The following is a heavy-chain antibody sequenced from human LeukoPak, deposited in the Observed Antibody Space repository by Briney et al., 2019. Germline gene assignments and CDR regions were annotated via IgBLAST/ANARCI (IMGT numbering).Heavy chain of an antibody. CDR3: AKGGGSSYYYYMDV. J-gene: IGHJ6*03. Sequence: GGSLRLSCAASGFTFDDYAMHWVRQAPGKGLEWVSAISGSGGSTYYADSVKGRFTISRDNSKNTLYLQMNSLRAEDTAVYSCAKGGGSSYYYYMDVWGKGTTVTISS. CDR2: ISGSGGST. V-gene: IGHV3-23*01. D-gene: IGHD6-13*01. CDR1: GFTFDDYA.